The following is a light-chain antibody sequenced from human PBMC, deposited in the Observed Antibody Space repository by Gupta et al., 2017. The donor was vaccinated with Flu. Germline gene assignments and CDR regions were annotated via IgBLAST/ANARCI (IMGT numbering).Light chain of an antibody. J-gene: IGLJ1*01. CDR3: QVWDSRGV. V-gene: IGLV3-9*01. CDR2: RDS. CDR1: NIGSKN. Sequence: SYELTQPLSVSVALGQPARITCGGNNIGSKNVHWYQQKPGQAPVLVIYRDSNRPSGIPERFSGSNSGNTATLTISRAQAGDEADYYCQVWDSRGVFGTGTKVTVL.